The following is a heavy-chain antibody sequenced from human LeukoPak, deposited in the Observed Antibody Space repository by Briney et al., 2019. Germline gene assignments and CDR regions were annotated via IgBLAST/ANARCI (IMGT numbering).Heavy chain of an antibody. V-gene: IGHV6-1*01. CDR1: GDSVSSNSAA. CDR3: ARDYYYDSSGYYYPQPSYYYMDV. J-gene: IGHJ6*03. Sequence: SQTLSLTCAISGDSVSSNSAAWNWVRQSPSRGLEWLGRTYYRSKWYNDYAVSVKSRITINPDTSKNQFSLQLNSVTPEDTAVYYCARDYYYDSSGYYYPQPSYYYMDVWGKGTTVTVSS. D-gene: IGHD3-22*01. CDR2: TYYRSKWYN.